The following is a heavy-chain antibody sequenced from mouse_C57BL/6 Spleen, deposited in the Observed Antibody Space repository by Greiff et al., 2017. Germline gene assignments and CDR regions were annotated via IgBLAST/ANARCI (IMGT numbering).Heavy chain of an antibody. J-gene: IGHJ3*01. V-gene: IGHV1-72*01. D-gene: IGHD2-2*01. CDR3: ARSGIYYGYDLAWVAY. CDR2: IDPNSGGT. Sequence: QVQLQQPGAELVKPGASVKLSCKASGYTFTSYWMPWVKQRPGRGLEWIGRIDPNSGGTKYNEKFKSKATMPVDKPSSTAYMQLSSLTSEDSAVYYCARSGIYYGYDLAWVAYWGQGTLVTVSA. CDR1: GYTFTSYW.